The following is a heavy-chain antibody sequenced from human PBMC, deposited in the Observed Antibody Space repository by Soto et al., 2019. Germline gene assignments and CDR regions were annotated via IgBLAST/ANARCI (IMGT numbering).Heavy chain of an antibody. V-gene: IGHV1-8*01. Sequence: QVQLVQSGAEVKKPGASVKVSCKASGYTFTSYDINWVRQATGQGLEWMGWMNPNSGNTGYAQKFQGRATMTRNTSISTAYMELSSLRSEDTAVYYCARWPDGYYYYGMDFWGQGTTVTVSS. CDR2: MNPNSGNT. CDR3: ARWPDGYYYYGMDF. CDR1: GYTFTSYD. J-gene: IGHJ6*02.